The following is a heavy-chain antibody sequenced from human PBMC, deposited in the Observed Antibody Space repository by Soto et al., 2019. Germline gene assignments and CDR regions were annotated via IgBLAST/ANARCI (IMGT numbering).Heavy chain of an antibody. J-gene: IGHJ4*02. V-gene: IGHV1-69*01. CDR1: GGTFSNYP. CDR3: ARGLYCGGGCYSHFDY. D-gene: IGHD2-21*02. CDR2: IIPIFGTT. Sequence: VQLVQSGAEVKKPGASVKVSCKASGGTFSNYPFIWVRQAPGQGLDWMGGIIPIFGTTDYGQRFQSRVTIPADESTNTAYMELSSLRSDDTAVYYCARGLYCGGGCYSHFDYWGQGTLVTVSS.